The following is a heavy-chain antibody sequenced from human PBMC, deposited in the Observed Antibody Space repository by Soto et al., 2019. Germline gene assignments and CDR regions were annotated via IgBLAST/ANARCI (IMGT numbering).Heavy chain of an antibody. D-gene: IGHD3-3*01. CDR3: ARDATVLRFLEWLLAFDY. Sequence: SETLSLTCAVYGGSFSGYYWSWIRQPPGKGLEWIGEINHSGSTNYNPSLKSRVTISVDTSKNQFSLKLSSVTAADTAVYYCARDATVLRFLEWLLAFDYWGQGTLVTVSS. CDR2: INHSGST. CDR1: GGSFSGYY. V-gene: IGHV4-34*01. J-gene: IGHJ4*02.